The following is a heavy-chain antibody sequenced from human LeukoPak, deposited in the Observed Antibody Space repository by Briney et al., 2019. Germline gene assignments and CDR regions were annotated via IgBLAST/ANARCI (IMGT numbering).Heavy chain of an antibody. V-gene: IGHV1-69*13. Sequence: SVKVSCKASGGTFSSYAISWVRQAPGQRLEWMGGIIPIFGTANYAQKLQGRVTITADESTSTAYMELSSLRSEDTAVYYCARSVSTGVVAATFDYWGQGTLVTVSS. J-gene: IGHJ4*02. CDR3: ARSVSTGVVAATFDY. D-gene: IGHD2-15*01. CDR2: IIPIFGTA. CDR1: GGTFSSYA.